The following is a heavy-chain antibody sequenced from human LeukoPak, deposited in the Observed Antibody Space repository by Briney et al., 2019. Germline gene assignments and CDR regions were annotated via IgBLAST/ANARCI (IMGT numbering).Heavy chain of an antibody. CDR1: GFTFSNYW. CDR3: ARGGTSGCLDY. Sequence: GGSLGFSCAASGFTFSNYWMHWVRQAPGKGLVWVSRIKTDGSSTSYADSVKGRFTISRDNAKNTLYLQMNTMSAEDTAVYFCARGGTSGCLDYWGQGTLVTVSS. D-gene: IGHD6-19*01. J-gene: IGHJ4*02. V-gene: IGHV3-74*01. CDR2: IKTDGSST.